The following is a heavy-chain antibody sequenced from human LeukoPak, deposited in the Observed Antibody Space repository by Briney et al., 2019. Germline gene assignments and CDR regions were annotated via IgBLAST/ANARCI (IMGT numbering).Heavy chain of an antibody. D-gene: IGHD2-2*01. CDR1: GGSISSSSYY. V-gene: IGHV4-39*01. Sequence: PSETLSLTCTVSGGSISSSSYYWGWIRQPPGKGLEWIGSTYYSGSTYYNPSLKSRVTISVDTSKNQFSLKLSSVTAADTAVYYCGSVPAATFDYWGQGTLVTVSS. J-gene: IGHJ4*02. CDR3: GSVPAATFDY. CDR2: TYYSGST.